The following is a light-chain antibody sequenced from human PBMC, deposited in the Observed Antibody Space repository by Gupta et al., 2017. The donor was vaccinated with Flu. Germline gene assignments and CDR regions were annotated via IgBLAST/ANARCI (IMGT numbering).Light chain of an antibody. CDR1: AGAVTSARC. V-gene: IGLV7-46*01. Sequence: QLVVTQQPSLTVSPGGTVGPTFVHSAGAVTSARCPYWFQQRPGQDPRTLIYDTSIKQAWTPARFSGSLLGGKAALTLSGAQAEDEADYYCLLANGDVALFGGGTKLTVL. CDR2: DTS. CDR3: LLANGDVAL. J-gene: IGLJ2*01.